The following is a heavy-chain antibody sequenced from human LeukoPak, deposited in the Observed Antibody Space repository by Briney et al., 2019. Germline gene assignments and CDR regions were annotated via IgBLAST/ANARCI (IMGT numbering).Heavy chain of an antibody. D-gene: IGHD5-18*01. CDR2: INHSGST. V-gene: IGHV4-34*01. Sequence: SETLSLTCAVYGGSFSGYYRSWIRQPPGKGLEWIGEINHSGSTNYNPSLKSRVTISVDTSKNQFSLKLSSVTAADTAVYYCARGRPWGYSYGYAVDYWGQGTLVTVSS. CDR1: GGSFSGYY. CDR3: ARGRPWGYSYGYAVDY. J-gene: IGHJ4*02.